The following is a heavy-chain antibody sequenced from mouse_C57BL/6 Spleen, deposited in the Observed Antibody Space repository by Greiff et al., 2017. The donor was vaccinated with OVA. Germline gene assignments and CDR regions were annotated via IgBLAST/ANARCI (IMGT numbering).Heavy chain of an antibody. CDR3: AREGDGYLGYFDV. Sequence: VQLQQPGAELVRPGSSVKLSCKASGYTFTSYWMDWVKQRPGQGLEWIGNLYPSDSETHYNQKFKDKATLTVDKSSSTAYMQLSSLTSEDSAVYYCAREGDGYLGYFDVWGTGTTVTVSS. J-gene: IGHJ1*03. CDR1: GYTFTSYW. D-gene: IGHD2-3*01. CDR2: LYPSDSET. V-gene: IGHV1-61*01.